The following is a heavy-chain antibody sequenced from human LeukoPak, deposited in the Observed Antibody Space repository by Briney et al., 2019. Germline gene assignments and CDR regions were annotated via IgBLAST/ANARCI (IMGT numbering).Heavy chain of an antibody. Sequence: ASVKVSCKASGYTFTGYYMHWVRQAPGQGLEWMGWINPNSGGTNYAQKFQGRVTMTRDTSISTAYMELSRLRSDDTAVYYCARGPPYLVVAATSDYWGQGTLVTVSS. V-gene: IGHV1-2*02. CDR1: GYTFTGYY. CDR2: INPNSGGT. J-gene: IGHJ4*02. CDR3: ARGPPYLVVAATSDY. D-gene: IGHD2-15*01.